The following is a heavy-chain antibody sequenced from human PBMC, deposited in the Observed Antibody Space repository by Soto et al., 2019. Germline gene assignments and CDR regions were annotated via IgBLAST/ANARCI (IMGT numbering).Heavy chain of an antibody. CDR3: AREAPYGDPSDY. J-gene: IGHJ4*02. CDR1: GFTFSGYW. CDR2: INSDGSST. Sequence: VQLVESGGGLVQPGGSLRLSCAASGFTFSGYWMHWVRQAPGKGLVWVSRINSDGSSTSYADSVKGRFTISRDNAKNTRYLQMNSLRAEDTAVYYWAREAPYGDPSDYWGQGTLVTVSS. D-gene: IGHD4-17*01. V-gene: IGHV3-74*01.